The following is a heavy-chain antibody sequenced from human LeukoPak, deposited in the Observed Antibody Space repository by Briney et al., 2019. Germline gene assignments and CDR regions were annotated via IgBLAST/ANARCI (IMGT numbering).Heavy chain of an antibody. D-gene: IGHD3-22*01. Sequence: PSGTLSLTCAVYGGSFSGYYWSWIRQPPGKGLEWIGYIYYSGSTNYNPSLKSRVTISVDTSKNQFSLKLSSVTAADTAVYYCARGADSADWFDPWGQGTLVTVSS. CDR2: IYYSGST. CDR1: GGSFSGYY. CDR3: ARGADSADWFDP. J-gene: IGHJ5*02. V-gene: IGHV4-59*01.